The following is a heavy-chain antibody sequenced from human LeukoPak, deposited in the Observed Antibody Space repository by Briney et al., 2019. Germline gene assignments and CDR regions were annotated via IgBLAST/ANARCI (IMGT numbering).Heavy chain of an antibody. CDR3: AKGGIGDIYGSGSYEAFDI. Sequence: PGGSLRLSCAASGFTFDDYAMHWVRQAPGKGLERVSGISWNSGSIGYADSVKGRFTISRDNPKNSLYLQMNSLRAEYTALYYCAKGGIGDIYGSGSYEAFDIWGQGTIVTVSS. CDR1: GFTFDDYA. J-gene: IGHJ3*02. D-gene: IGHD3-10*01. CDR2: ISWNSGSI. V-gene: IGHV3-9*01.